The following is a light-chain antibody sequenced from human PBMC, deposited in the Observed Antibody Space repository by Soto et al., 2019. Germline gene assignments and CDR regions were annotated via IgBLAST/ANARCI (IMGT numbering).Light chain of an antibody. J-gene: IGKJ1*01. CDR1: ANIRTY. CDR2: AAS. CDR3: QQSYNSPPP. Sequence: DIQMTQSPSSLSASVGDRVTITCRASANIRTYLNWYQQQPGKAPKLLMFAASTLQSGIPSRFSGSGSGTYFIFTITSLQPEDFATYFCQQSYNSPPPFGQGTKVEI. V-gene: IGKV1-39*01.